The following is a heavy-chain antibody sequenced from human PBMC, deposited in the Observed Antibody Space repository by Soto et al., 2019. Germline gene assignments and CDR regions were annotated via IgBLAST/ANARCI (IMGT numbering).Heavy chain of an antibody. Sequence: PGGSLRLSCVACGFTFSSYGMHWVRQAPGRGLEWVAIIWYDGSYKYYADSVKGRFTISRDNAKNSLYLQMNSLRAEDTAVYYCARDLGSSWYPEYFQHWGQGTLVTVSS. V-gene: IGHV3-33*01. CDR3: ARDLGSSWYPEYFQH. J-gene: IGHJ1*01. CDR1: GFTFSSYG. D-gene: IGHD6-13*01. CDR2: IWYDGSYK.